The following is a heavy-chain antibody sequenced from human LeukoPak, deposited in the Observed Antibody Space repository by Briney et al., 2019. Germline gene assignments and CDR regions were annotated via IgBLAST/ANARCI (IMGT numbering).Heavy chain of an antibody. CDR2: IYSSGST. J-gene: IGHJ2*01. V-gene: IGHV4-4*07. CDR3: ARRDWNYWYFDL. CDR1: GGSISSYY. Sequence: SETLSLTCTVSGGSISSYYWSWIRQPAGKGLEWIGRIYSSGSTNYNPSLNSRVTMSVDTSKNQFSLKLSSVTAADTAVYYRARRDWNYWYFDLWGRGTLVTVSA. D-gene: IGHD1-1*01.